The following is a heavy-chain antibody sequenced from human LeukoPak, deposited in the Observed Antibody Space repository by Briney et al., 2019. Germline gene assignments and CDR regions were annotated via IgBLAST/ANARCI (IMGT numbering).Heavy chain of an antibody. D-gene: IGHD1-1*01. CDR2: IYYSGST. Sequence: SETLSLTCTVSGASISSWYWSWIRQPPGKGLEWIGSIYYSGSTYYNPSLKSRVTISVDTSKNQFSLKLSSVTAADTAVYYCARDHDGTFDYWGQGTLVTVSS. CDR3: ARDHDGTFDY. V-gene: IGHV4-59*12. CDR1: GASISSWY. J-gene: IGHJ4*02.